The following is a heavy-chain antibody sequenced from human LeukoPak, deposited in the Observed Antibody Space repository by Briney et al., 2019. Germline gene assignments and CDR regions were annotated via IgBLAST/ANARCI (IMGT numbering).Heavy chain of an antibody. V-gene: IGHV3-23*01. CDR3: AKEDTTTTVYFDY. CDR1: GFLLVNYD. Sequence: PGGALVLSCAASGFLLVNYDMSWVRQAPGQGLEWVSAITKVDTTYYADSVRGRFTISRDHARNTLYLQMSSLSADDTAVYYCAKEDTTTTVYFDYWGQGSLVTVS. J-gene: IGHJ4*02. D-gene: IGHD1-1*01. CDR2: ITKVDTT.